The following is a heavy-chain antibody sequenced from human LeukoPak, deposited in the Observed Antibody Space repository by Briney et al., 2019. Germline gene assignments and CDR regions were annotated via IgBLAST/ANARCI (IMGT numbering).Heavy chain of an antibody. CDR3: ARDGGSHDAFDI. Sequence: ASVKVSCKASGYTFTDYYMHWVQQAPGKGLEWMGRVDPEDGETIYAEKFQGRVTMTTDTSTSTAYMELRSLRSDDTAVYYCARDGGSHDAFDIWGQGTMVTVSS. J-gene: IGHJ3*02. V-gene: IGHV1-69-2*01. CDR1: GYTFTDYY. D-gene: IGHD1-26*01. CDR2: VDPEDGET.